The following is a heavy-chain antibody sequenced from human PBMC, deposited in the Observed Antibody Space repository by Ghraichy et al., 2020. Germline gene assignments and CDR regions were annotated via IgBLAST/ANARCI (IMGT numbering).Heavy chain of an antibody. CDR3: ARDFGFWGVRGIIHY. CDR1: GFTFSSYA. D-gene: IGHD3-10*01. CDR2: ISGGGGST. J-gene: IGHJ4*02. Sequence: GGSLRLSCAASGFTFSSYAMSWVRQAPGRGLEWVSTISGGGGSTYYADSVKGRFTISRDNSKNTLFLQMNSLGAEDTAVYYCARDFGFWGVRGIIHYWGQGTLVTVSS. V-gene: IGHV3-23*01.